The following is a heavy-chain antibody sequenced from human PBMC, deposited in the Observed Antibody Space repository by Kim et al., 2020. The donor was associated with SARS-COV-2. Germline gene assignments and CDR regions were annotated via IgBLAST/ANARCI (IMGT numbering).Heavy chain of an antibody. J-gene: IGHJ6*02. CDR1: GYTFTSYA. V-gene: IGHV7-4-1*02. Sequence: ASVKVSCKASGYTFTSYAMNWVRQAPGQGLEWMGWINTNTGNPTYAQGFTGRFVFSLDTSVSTAYLQISSLKAEDTAVYYCARATVYYDYVWGSYRSPPKDTITNGMDVWGQGTTVTVSS. CDR3: ARATVYYDYVWGSYRSPPKDTITNGMDV. CDR2: INTNTGNP. D-gene: IGHD3-16*02.